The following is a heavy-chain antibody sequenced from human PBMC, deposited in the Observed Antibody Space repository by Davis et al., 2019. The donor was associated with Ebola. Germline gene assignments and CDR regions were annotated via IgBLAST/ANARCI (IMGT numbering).Heavy chain of an antibody. CDR2: IYSGGST. CDR1: GFTVSSNY. Sequence: PGGSLRLSCAASGFTVSSNYMSWVRQAPGKGLEWVSVIYSGGSTYYADSVKGRFTISRHNSKNTLYLQMNSLRAEDTAVYYCARDLNFWGRVDGYSYGMDVWAKGPRSPSP. J-gene: IGHJ6*02. V-gene: IGHV3-53*04. D-gene: IGHD3-3*01. CDR3: ARDLNFWGRVDGYSYGMDV.